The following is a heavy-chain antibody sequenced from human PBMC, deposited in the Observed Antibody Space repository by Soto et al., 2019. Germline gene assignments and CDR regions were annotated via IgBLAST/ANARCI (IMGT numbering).Heavy chain of an antibody. D-gene: IGHD3-16*02. CDR2: INPSGGST. Sequence: GASVKVSCKASGYTFTSYYMHWVRQAPGQGLEWMGIINPSGGSTSYAQKFQGRVTMTRDTSTSTVYMELSSLRSEDTAVYHCARFELIEYYFDEWGQGTLVTGSS. J-gene: IGHJ4*02. CDR1: GYTFTSYY. CDR3: ARFELIEYYFDE. V-gene: IGHV1-46*01.